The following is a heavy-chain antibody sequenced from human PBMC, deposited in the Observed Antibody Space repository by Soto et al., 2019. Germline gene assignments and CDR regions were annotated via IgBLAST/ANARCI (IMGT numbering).Heavy chain of an antibody. D-gene: IGHD5-18*01. V-gene: IGHV4-59*08. CDR3: ARQVGGYSYGFSDY. J-gene: IGHJ4*02. CDR2: IYYSGST. CDR1: GGSISSYY. Sequence: SETLSLTCTVSGGSISSYYWSWIRQPPGKGLEWIGYIYYSGSTNYNPSLKSRVTISVDTSKNQFSLKLSSVTAADTAVYYCARQVGGYSYGFSDYWGQGTLVTVSS.